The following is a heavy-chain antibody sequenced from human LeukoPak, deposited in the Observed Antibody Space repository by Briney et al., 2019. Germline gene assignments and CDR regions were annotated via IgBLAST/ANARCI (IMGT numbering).Heavy chain of an antibody. D-gene: IGHD6-13*01. V-gene: IGHV1-69*05. CDR2: ITPIFGTG. J-gene: IGHJ4*02. CDR3: AGGIAAAGTDY. CDR1: AGTFSSYA. Sequence: SEKVFCKASAGTFSSYAISWVRQAPGQGLEWMGGITPIFGTGHYGQKFQGRGTITTDESTSTAYMELSSLRSEDTAVYYCAGGIAAAGTDYWGQGTLVTVSS.